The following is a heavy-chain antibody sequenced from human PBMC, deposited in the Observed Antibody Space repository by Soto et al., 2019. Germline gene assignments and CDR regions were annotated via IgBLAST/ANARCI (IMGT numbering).Heavy chain of an antibody. Sequence: QEQLVQSGAEVKKPGSSVKVSCKASGGQFSSYPISWVRQVPGQGLEWMGGIIPVFQTAYYTQRFQGRVTITADESTNTAYMELSSLRSEDTAIYYCARGGSGYTGFNVFWGQGTLVTVSS. CDR3: ARGGSGYTGFNVF. CDR1: GGQFSSYP. V-gene: IGHV1-69*01. CDR2: IIPVFQTA. J-gene: IGHJ4*02. D-gene: IGHD3-22*01.